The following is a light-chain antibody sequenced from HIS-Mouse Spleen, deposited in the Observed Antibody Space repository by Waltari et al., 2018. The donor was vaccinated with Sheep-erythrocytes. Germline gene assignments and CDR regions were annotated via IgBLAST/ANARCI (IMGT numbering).Light chain of an antibody. Sequence: SYELTQPPSVSVSPGQTASITCSGDKLGDKYACWYHQKPGQSPVLVIYQDSKRPSGIPGPFSGSNSGNTATLTISGTQAMDEADYYCQAWDSSTVVFGGGTKLTVL. J-gene: IGLJ2*01. CDR2: QDS. V-gene: IGLV3-1*01. CDR1: KLGDKY. CDR3: QAWDSSTVV.